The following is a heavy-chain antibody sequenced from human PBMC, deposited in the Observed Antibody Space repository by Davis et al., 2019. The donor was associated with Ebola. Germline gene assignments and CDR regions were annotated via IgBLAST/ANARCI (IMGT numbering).Heavy chain of an antibody. D-gene: IGHD6-19*01. Sequence: SGPTLVKPTQTLTLTCTFPGFSLSTSGMCVSWLRQPPGKALEWLALIDWDDDKYYSTSLKTRLTISKDTSKNQVVLTMTNMDPVDTATYYCARIPLAVSSIYYYYYGMDVWGQGTTVTVSS. J-gene: IGHJ6*02. CDR2: IDWDDDK. CDR3: ARIPLAVSSIYYYYYGMDV. V-gene: IGHV2-70*01. CDR1: GFSLSTSGMC.